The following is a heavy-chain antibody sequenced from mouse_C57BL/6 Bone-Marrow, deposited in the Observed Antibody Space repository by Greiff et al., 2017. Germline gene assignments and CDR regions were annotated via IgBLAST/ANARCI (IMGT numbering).Heavy chain of an antibody. V-gene: IGHV2-2*01. CDR3: APTVVATDYAMDY. CDR2: IWSGGST. CDR1: GFSLTSYG. D-gene: IGHD1-1*01. Sequence: VQGVESGPGLVQPSQSLSITCTVSGFSLTSYGVHWVRQSPGKGLEWLGVIWSGGSTDYNAAFISRLTISKDNSKSQVFFKMNSLQADDTAIYYCAPTVVATDYAMDYWGQGTSVTVSS. J-gene: IGHJ4*01.